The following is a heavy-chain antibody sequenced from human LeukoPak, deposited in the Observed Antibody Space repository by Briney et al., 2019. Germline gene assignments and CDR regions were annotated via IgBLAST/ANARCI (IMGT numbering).Heavy chain of an antibody. CDR1: GGSFSVYH. V-gene: IGHV3-11*04. CDR3: AAGVALDY. J-gene: IGHJ4*02. Sequence: LSLTCAVYGGSFSVYHWSWIRQPPGKGLEWLAHISSTGSTIFYANSVKGRFTISRDNAKNSLYLQLNSLSAEDTAVYYCAAGVALDYWGQGTLVSVSS. CDR2: ISSTGSTI. D-gene: IGHD2-8*01.